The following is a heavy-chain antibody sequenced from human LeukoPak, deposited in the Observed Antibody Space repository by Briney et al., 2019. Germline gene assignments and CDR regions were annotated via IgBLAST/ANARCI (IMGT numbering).Heavy chain of an antibody. J-gene: IGHJ6*03. CDR1: DDSITIYY. Sequence: SETLSLTCSVSDDSITIYYWTWIRQPPGKGLAWIGYVDHTGSTNFNPSLNGRVSISRDTTKNLFSLRLRSVTAADTAVYFCARGRVSSSTWYSTYYNYFYMDVWGKGTTVTVSS. V-gene: IGHV4-59*01. CDR2: VDHTGST. CDR3: ARGRVSSSTWYSTYYNYFYMDV. D-gene: IGHD1-1*01.